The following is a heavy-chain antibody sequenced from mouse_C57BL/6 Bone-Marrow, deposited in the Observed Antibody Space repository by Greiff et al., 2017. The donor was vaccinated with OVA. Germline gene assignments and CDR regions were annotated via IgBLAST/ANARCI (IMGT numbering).Heavy chain of an antibody. D-gene: IGHD2-4*01. CDR3: ARRRLRGWFAY. V-gene: IGHV3-6*01. Sequence: EVKLQESGPGLVKPSQSLSLTCSVTGYSITSGYYWNWIRQFPGNKLEWMGYISYDGSNNYNPSLKNRISITRDTSKNQVFLKLNSVTTEDTATYYCARRRLRGWFAYWGQGTLVTVSA. J-gene: IGHJ3*01. CDR2: ISYDGSN. CDR1: GYSITSGYY.